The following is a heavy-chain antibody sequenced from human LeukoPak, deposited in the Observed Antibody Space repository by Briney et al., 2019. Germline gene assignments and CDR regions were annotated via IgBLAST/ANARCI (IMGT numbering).Heavy chain of an antibody. J-gene: IGHJ4*02. CDR2: ISGSGGST. CDR1: GFTFSSYS. V-gene: IGHV3-23*01. D-gene: IGHD3-10*01. Sequence: GGSLRLSCVASGFTFSSYSMNWVRQAPGKGLEWVSAISGSGGSTYYADSVKGRFTISRDNSKNTLYLQMNSLRAEDTAVYYCAKGPGGSGTYSHFDYWGQGTLVTVSS. CDR3: AKGPGGSGTYSHFDY.